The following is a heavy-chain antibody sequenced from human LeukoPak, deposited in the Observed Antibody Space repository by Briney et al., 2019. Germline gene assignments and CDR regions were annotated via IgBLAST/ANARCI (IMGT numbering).Heavy chain of an antibody. CDR1: GFTFSSYA. Sequence: GGSLRLSCAASGFTFSSYAMSWVRQAPGKGLEWVSAISGSGGSTYYADSVKGWFTISRDNSKNTLYLQMNSLRAEDTAVYYCAKGEGGYGDCFDYWGQGTLVTVSS. CDR2: ISGSGGST. J-gene: IGHJ4*02. V-gene: IGHV3-23*01. D-gene: IGHD4-17*01. CDR3: AKGEGGYGDCFDY.